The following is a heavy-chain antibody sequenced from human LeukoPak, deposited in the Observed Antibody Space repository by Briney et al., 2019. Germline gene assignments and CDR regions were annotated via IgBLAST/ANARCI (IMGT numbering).Heavy chain of an antibody. D-gene: IGHD5-12*01. CDR1: GDSISNYY. CDR3: ARLTGGGYTGNFDF. V-gene: IGHV4-59*08. Sequence: PSETLSLTCTAFGDSISNYYWSWIRQPPGKGLEWIGYIYKSGSTNYNPSLKSRVTISVDTSKNQFSLKVSSVTAADTAVYYCARLTGGGYTGNFDFWGQGTLVTVSS. J-gene: IGHJ4*02. CDR2: IYKSGST.